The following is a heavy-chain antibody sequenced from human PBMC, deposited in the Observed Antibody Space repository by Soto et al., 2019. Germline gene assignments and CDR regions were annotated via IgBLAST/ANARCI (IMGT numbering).Heavy chain of an antibody. V-gene: IGHV5-10-1*01. D-gene: IGHD2-2*01. Sequence: PGESLKISCKGSGYSFTSYWISWVRQMPGKGLEWMGRIDPSDSYTNYSPSFQGHVTISADKSISTAYLQWSSLKASDTAMYYCARTGVPAAYYYYGMDVWGQGTPVTVYS. J-gene: IGHJ6*02. CDR3: ARTGVPAAYYYYGMDV. CDR1: GYSFTSYW. CDR2: IDPSDSYT.